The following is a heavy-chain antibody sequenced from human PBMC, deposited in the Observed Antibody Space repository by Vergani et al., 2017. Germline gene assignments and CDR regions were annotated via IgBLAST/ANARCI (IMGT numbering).Heavy chain of an antibody. D-gene: IGHD4-23*01. V-gene: IGHV4-34*01. CDR1: GGSFSGYY. CDR3: ARVTGGNSGNFDY. CDR2: INHSGST. Sequence: QVQLQQWGAGLLKPSETLSLTCAVYGGSFSGYYWSWIRQPPGKGLEWIGGINHSGSTNYNPSLRSRVTISVDTSKNQFSLKLSSVTAAAAAVYYCARVTGGNSGNFDYWGQGTMVTVSS. J-gene: IGHJ4*02.